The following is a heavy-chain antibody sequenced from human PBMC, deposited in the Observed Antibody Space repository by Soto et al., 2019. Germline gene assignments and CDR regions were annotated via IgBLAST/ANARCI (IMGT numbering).Heavy chain of an antibody. V-gene: IGHV4-38-2*01. CDR1: GYSISSGYY. CDR3: AKQDYSGYEVGFDP. D-gene: IGHD5-12*01. Sequence: SETLSLTCAVSGYSISSGYYWGWIRQPPGKGLEWIGSIYHSGSTYYNPSLKSRVTISVDTSKNQFSLKLSSVTAADTAVYYCAKQDYSGYEVGFDPWGQGTLVTVSS. CDR2: IYHSGST. J-gene: IGHJ5*02.